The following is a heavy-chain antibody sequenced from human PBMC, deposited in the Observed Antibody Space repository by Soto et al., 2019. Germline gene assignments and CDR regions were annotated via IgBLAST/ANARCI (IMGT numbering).Heavy chain of an antibody. CDR3: AREDGDYGDYEGYFDY. J-gene: IGHJ4*02. Sequence: QVQLVESGGGVVQPGRSLRLSCAASGFTFSSYGMHWVRQAPGKGLEWVAVIWYDGSNKYYADSVKGRFTISRDNSKNTLYLQMNCLRAEDTAVYYCAREDGDYGDYEGYFDYWGQGTLVTVSS. D-gene: IGHD4-17*01. CDR1: GFTFSSYG. V-gene: IGHV3-33*01. CDR2: IWYDGSNK.